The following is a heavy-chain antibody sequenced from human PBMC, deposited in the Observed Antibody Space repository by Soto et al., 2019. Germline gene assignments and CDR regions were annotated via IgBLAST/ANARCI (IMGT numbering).Heavy chain of an antibody. CDR1: GGSISSYY. CDR3: ARRKYSSSYYGMDV. V-gene: IGHV4-59*01. J-gene: IGHJ6*02. CDR2: IYYSGST. Sequence: SETLSLTCTVSGGSISSYYWSWIRQPPGKGLEWIGYIYYSGSTNYNPSLKSRVTISVDTSKNQFSLKLGSVTAADTAVYYCARRKYSSSYYGMDVWGQGTTVTVSS. D-gene: IGHD6-6*01.